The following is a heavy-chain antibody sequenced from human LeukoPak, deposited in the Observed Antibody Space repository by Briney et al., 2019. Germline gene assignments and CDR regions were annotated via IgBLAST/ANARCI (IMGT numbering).Heavy chain of an antibody. D-gene: IGHD6-19*01. Sequence: ASVKVSCKASGYTFTGYYMHWVRQAPGQGLEWVGRINPNSGGTNYAQKFQGRVTMTRDTSISTAYMELSRLRSDDTAVYYCARDDSSGPYYYYMDVWGKGTTVTVSS. CDR2: INPNSGGT. CDR3: ARDDSSGPYYYYMDV. J-gene: IGHJ6*03. V-gene: IGHV1-2*06. CDR1: GYTFTGYY.